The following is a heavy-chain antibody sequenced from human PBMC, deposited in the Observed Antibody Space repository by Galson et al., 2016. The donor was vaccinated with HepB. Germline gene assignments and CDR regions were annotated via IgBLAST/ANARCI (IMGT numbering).Heavy chain of an antibody. V-gene: IGHV3-49*03. D-gene: IGHD6-19*01. CDR3: SRAGPARWLITEWFDP. Sequence: SLRLSCAASGFTFAHFPMSWFRQAPGKGLEWVSFIRSKEYGGTTEYAASVEGRFTMSRDDSKSIAYLQLNSLKIEDTAVYYCSRAGPARWLITEWFDPWGQGTLVTVSS. J-gene: IGHJ5*02. CDR2: IRSKEYGGTT. CDR1: GFTFAHFP.